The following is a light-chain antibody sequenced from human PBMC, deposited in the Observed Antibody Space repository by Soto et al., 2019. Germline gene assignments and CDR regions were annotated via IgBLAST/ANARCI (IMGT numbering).Light chain of an antibody. CDR2: DVS. Sequence: QSALTQPASVSGSPGQSITISCTGTRSDVGDYNYVSWYQQHPGKAPKLMIYDVSNRPSGVSNRFSGSKSGNTASLTISGLQTEDEADYYCSSYTSTSVIFGGGTKLTVL. CDR1: RSDVGDYNY. J-gene: IGLJ2*01. CDR3: SSYTSTSVI. V-gene: IGLV2-14*01.